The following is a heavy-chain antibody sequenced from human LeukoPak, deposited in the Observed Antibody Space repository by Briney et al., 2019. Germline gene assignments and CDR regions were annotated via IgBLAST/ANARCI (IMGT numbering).Heavy chain of an antibody. V-gene: IGHV4-4*07. CDR1: GGSMSTCY. D-gene: IGHD1-1*01. CDR3: ARWPTTQGTFDI. Sequence: PSETLSLTCSVSGGSMSTCYWIWIRQPAGKGLEWIGRIYISGTTNHNPSLKSRVSLSLDTSKNQFSLKVTSVTAADTAVYYCARWPTTQGTFDIWGQGTMVTV. J-gene: IGHJ3*02. CDR2: IYISGTT.